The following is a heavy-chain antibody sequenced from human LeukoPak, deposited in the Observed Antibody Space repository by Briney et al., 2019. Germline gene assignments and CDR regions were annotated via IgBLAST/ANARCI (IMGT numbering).Heavy chain of an antibody. CDR1: GYTFTGYN. D-gene: IGHD7-27*01. Sequence: GASVKVSCKASGYTFTGYNMHWVRQAPGQGLEWMGWINPKSGGTNYAQNFQGRVTMARDTSISTAYMELSSLRSDDTAVYYCALTGDFTHHAFDIWGQGTMVTVSS. CDR3: ALTGDFTHHAFDI. J-gene: IGHJ3*02. CDR2: INPKSGGT. V-gene: IGHV1-2*02.